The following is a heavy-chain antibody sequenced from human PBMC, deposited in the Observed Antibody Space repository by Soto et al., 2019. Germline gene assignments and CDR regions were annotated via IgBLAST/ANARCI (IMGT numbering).Heavy chain of an antibody. V-gene: IGHV3-53*04. Sequence: GGSLRLSCAASGFTVSSNYMSWVRQAPGKGLEWVSVIYSGGSTYYPDSVKGRFTISRHNSKTTLYLQMNSLRAEDTAVYYCASDKLRLGDYYYYYMDVWGKGTTVTVSS. CDR3: ASDKLRLGDYYYYYMDV. D-gene: IGHD1-7*01. CDR1: GFTVSSNY. CDR2: IYSGGST. J-gene: IGHJ6*03.